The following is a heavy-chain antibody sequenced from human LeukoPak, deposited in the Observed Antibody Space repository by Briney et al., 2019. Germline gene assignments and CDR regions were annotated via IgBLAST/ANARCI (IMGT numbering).Heavy chain of an antibody. D-gene: IGHD2-2*01. CDR3: ARRRRYCSSTSCYLNWFDP. Sequence: SETLSVTCAVYGGSFSGYYWSWIRQPPGKGLEGIGQINHSGSTNYIPSLKSRVTISVDTSKNQFSLKLSSVTAADTAVDYCARRRRYCSSTSCYLNWFDPWGQGTLVTVSS. CDR2: INHSGST. V-gene: IGHV4-34*01. J-gene: IGHJ5*02. CDR1: GGSFSGYY.